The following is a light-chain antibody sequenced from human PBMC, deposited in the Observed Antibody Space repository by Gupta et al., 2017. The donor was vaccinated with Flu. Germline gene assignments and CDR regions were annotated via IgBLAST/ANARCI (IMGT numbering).Light chain of an antibody. CDR3: QQYNNWPPWT. J-gene: IGKJ1*01. Sequence: TTLSGSPGERITLSCRASQSVSNNLAWYQQKPGQPPRLLIYGALNRATDIPARFSGSGSGTEFTLTINSRRSDDFAVYFCQQYNNWPPWTFGQGTRVEMK. CDR2: GAL. V-gene: IGKV3-15*01. CDR1: QSVSNN.